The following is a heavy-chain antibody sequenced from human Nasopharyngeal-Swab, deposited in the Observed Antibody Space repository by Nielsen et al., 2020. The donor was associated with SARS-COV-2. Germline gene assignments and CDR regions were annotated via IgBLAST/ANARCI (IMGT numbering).Heavy chain of an antibody. V-gene: IGHV3-23*01. CDR2: ISESGGST. CDR3: ANCGYDSRGYYCYFDV. CDR1: EFTFSSYA. D-gene: IGHD3-22*01. J-gene: IGHJ2*01. Sequence: GESLKISCAASEFTFSSYAMSWVRQAPGKGLEWVSTISESGGSTYYADSVNGRFTISRDNSKNTLYLQMNSLRAEDTAVYYCANCGYDSRGYYCYFDVWGRGTLVTVSS.